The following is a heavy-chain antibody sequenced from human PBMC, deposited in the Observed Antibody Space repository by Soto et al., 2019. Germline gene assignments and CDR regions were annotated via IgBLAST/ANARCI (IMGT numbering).Heavy chain of an antibody. D-gene: IGHD3-16*01. CDR2: ISPDGNNA. CDR1: GSTFSSYD. Sequence: QVQLVESGGDVVQPGRSLRLSCAASGSTFSSYDIHWVRQAPGKGLGWVAHISPDGNNAYYADSVKGRFTISRDNARNAVDLQVNSLRPEDTAGYHGVGGPSQGGFDIWGQGTLVAVAS. CDR3: VGGPSQGGFDI. V-gene: IGHV3-30-3*01. J-gene: IGHJ3*02.